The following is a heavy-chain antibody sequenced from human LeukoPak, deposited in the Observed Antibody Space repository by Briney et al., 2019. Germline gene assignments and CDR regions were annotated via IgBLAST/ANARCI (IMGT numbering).Heavy chain of an antibody. CDR1: GFTFSSYS. CDR3: ARDGPERWIQLGLN. CDR2: IISSSSYI. J-gene: IGHJ4*02. Sequence: GGSLRLSCAASGFTFSSYSMNWVRQAPGKGLGWVSSIISSSSYIYYADSVKGRFTISRENAKNSMYLQMNSLRAEDTAVYYCARDGPERWIQLGLNWGQGTLVTVSS. D-gene: IGHD5-24*01. V-gene: IGHV3-21*01.